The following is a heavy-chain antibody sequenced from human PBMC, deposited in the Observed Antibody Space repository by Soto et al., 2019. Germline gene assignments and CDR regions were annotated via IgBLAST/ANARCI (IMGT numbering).Heavy chain of an antibody. CDR2: IYFSGTT. Sequence: QLQVQESGPGLVKPSETLSLTCIVSGDSISSSSFYWGWIRQPPGKGLEWIGSIYFSGTTYYTPSLKSRVTISLDTSKNQFSLRLSSVTAADTAVYYCTRHVKGSIYYNYYGMDVWGQGTTVSVSS. J-gene: IGHJ6*02. V-gene: IGHV4-39*01. CDR1: GDSISSSSFY. CDR3: TRHVKGSIYYNYYGMDV.